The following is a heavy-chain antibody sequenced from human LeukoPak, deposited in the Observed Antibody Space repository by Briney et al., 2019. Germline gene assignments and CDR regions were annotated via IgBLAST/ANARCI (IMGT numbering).Heavy chain of an antibody. Sequence: GASVKVSCKASGYTFTGYYMHWARQAPGQGLECMGWINPNSGGTNYAQKFQGRVTMPRDPSISTAYMELSRLRPDDTAVYYCARVVGGGGLPWWGYMDVWGKGTTVTVSS. V-gene: IGHV1-2*02. CDR2: INPNSGGT. CDR3: ARVVGGGGLPWWGYMDV. D-gene: IGHD2-8*02. CDR1: GYTFTGYY. J-gene: IGHJ6*03.